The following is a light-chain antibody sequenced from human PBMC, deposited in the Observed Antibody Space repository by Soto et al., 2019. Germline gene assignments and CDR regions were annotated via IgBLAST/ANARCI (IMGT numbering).Light chain of an antibody. CDR2: EVS. Sequence: QSALTQPPFASGSPGQSVTISCTGTSSDVGYYNYVSWCQQHPGRAPTLMIFEVSERPSGVPARFSGSKSGNTAYLTVSGLQAEDEADYYCSSVAGGQFVFGTGTKVTVL. V-gene: IGLV2-8*01. CDR3: SSVAGGQFV. J-gene: IGLJ1*01. CDR1: SSDVGYYNY.